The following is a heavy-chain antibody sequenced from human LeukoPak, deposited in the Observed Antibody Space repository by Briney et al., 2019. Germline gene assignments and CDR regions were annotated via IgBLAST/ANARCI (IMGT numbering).Heavy chain of an antibody. Sequence: GGSLRLSCAASGFTFSSYAMSWVRQAPGKGLEWVTNMKQDGSEKYYVDSVKGRFTISRDNAKNSLYLQMNSLRAEDTAVYYCARGSGVVRPSWFDPWGQGTLVTVSS. CDR2: MKQDGSEK. CDR3: ARGSGVVRPSWFDP. V-gene: IGHV3-7*03. D-gene: IGHD3-3*01. CDR1: GFTFSSYA. J-gene: IGHJ5*02.